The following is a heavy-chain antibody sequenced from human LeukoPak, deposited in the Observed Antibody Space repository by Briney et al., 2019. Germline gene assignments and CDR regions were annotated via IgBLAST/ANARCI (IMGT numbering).Heavy chain of an antibody. J-gene: IGHJ4*02. CDR2: ISAYNGNT. D-gene: IGHD2-15*01. Sequence: ASVKVSCKASGYTXTSYGISRVRQAPGQGLEWMGWISAYNGNTNYAQKLQGRVTMTPDTSTSTAYMELRSLKSDDTAVYYCARASYCSDGSCYSDYWGQGTLVTVSS. CDR3: ARASYCSDGSCYSDY. V-gene: IGHV1-18*01. CDR1: GYTXTSYG.